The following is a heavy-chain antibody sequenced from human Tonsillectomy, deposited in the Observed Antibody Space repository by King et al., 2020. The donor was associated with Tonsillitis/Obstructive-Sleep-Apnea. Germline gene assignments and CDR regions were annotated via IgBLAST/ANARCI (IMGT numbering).Heavy chain of an antibody. V-gene: IGHV3-53*04. CDR1: GVSVGSTY. CDR3: PRGALLM. D-gene: IGHD2-15*01. CDR2: IYMTGIT. Sequence: VQLGESGGGLVQPGGSLRLSCAASGVSVGSTYVNWVRQATGKGREWGAVIYMTGITKNAHSVKRRFTTSRDISKNTVYLQINSLRSEDTAVYYCPRGALLMGGQGPLVTVSS. J-gene: IGHJ1*01.